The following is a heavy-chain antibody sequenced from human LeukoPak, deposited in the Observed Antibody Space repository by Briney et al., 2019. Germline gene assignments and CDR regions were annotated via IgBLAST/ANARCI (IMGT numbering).Heavy chain of an antibody. D-gene: IGHD3-16*01. CDR1: GGSISGYY. CDR2: IYHSGTI. V-gene: IGHV4-59*01. CDR3: ARAGGFN. J-gene: IGHJ4*02. Sequence: TSETLSLTCTVSGGSISGYYWNWIRQSPEKGLEWIGYIYHSGTINFNPSLKARVTMSIDTSKNQFSLKLSSVTAADTAVYYCARAGGFNWGQGTLVTVSS.